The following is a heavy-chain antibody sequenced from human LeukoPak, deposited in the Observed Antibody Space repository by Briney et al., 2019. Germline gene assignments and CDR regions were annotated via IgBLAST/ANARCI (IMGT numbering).Heavy chain of an antibody. J-gene: IGHJ6*02. CDR2: ISGSGGST. V-gene: IGHV3-23*01. D-gene: IGHD4-17*01. CDR1: GFTFSSYA. Sequence: GGSLRLSCVASGFTFSSYAMSWVRQAPGRGLEWVSAISGSGGSTYYADSVKGRFTISRDNSKNTLYLQMNSLRAEDTAVYYCAKDLRDNYYYYGMDVWGQGTTVTVSS. CDR3: AKDLRDNYYYYGMDV.